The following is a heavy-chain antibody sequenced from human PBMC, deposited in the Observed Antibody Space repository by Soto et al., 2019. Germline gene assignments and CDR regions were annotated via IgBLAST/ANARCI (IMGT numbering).Heavy chain of an antibody. CDR2: MSIGGEKT. Sequence: EVQVFESGGGLVQPGGSLRLSCAASGFSFSDYSMAWVRQTPEKGLEWVSGMSIGGEKTFYIDSVKGRFIVSRDSSRDTVYFQMNILRVEDTAVYYCARWNGYGDLWGQGTLVTVSS. CDR1: GFSFSDYS. D-gene: IGHD1-1*01. V-gene: IGHV3-23*01. CDR3: ARWNGYGDL. J-gene: IGHJ4*02.